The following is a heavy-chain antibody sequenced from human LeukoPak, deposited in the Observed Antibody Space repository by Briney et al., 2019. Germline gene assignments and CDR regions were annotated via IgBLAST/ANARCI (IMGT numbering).Heavy chain of an antibody. V-gene: IGHV1-18*03. CDR3: ARDHIIMVGGVFGY. CDR1: GGTFSSYA. Sequence: ASVKVSCKASGGTFSSYAISWVRQAPGQGLEWIGWISGYNGNTNYGQKFQGRVTMTTDTSTSTAYMELRSLRSDDMAMYYCARDHIIMVGGVFGYWGQGTQVTVSS. J-gene: IGHJ4*02. D-gene: IGHD3-10*01. CDR2: ISGYNGNT.